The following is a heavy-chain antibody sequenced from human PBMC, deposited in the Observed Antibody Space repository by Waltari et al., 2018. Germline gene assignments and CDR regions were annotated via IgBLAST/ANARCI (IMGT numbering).Heavy chain of an antibody. V-gene: IGHV1-18*01. CDR3: ARGARYWNAVLWHFDL. D-gene: IGHD1-1*01. CDR2: ISGYNGGR. J-gene: IGHJ2*01. Sequence: QVQLMQSGAEVKKPGASVKVSCKASGYIFTDFGIVWVRQAPGQGLEWMGWISGYNGGRNYGQSLKGGVTMTTATSTTAAYMELRSLTSDDTAVYYCARGARYWNAVLWHFDLWGRGTLVTVSS. CDR1: GYIFTDFG.